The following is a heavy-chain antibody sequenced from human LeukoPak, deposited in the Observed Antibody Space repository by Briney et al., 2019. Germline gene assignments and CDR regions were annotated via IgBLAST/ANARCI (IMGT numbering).Heavy chain of an antibody. CDR3: ARDFGGTLKTALDY. CDR1: GFSFSTYS. J-gene: IGHJ4*02. Sequence: GGSLRLSCAASGFSFSTYSMNWVRQAPGKGLEWVSSIANSVIHIYYADSVKGRFTVSRDNAKNSLYLQMDGLRAEDTAIYYGARDFGGTLKTALDYWGQGTLVTVSS. D-gene: IGHD4-23*01. CDR2: IANSVIHI. V-gene: IGHV3-21*01.